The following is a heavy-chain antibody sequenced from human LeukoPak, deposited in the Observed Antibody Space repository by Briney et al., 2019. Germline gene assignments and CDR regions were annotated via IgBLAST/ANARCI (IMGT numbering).Heavy chain of an antibody. CDR2: IYYSGST. Sequence: SETLSLTYTVSGGSISSYYWSWIRQPPGKGLEWIGYIYYSGSTNYNPSLKSRVTISVDTSKNQFSLKLSSVTAADTAVYYCARVGYCSGGSCYSPNYYYYYYMDVWGKGTTVTVSS. V-gene: IGHV4-59*01. CDR3: ARVGYCSGGSCYSPNYYYYYYMDV. D-gene: IGHD2-15*01. CDR1: GGSISSYY. J-gene: IGHJ6*03.